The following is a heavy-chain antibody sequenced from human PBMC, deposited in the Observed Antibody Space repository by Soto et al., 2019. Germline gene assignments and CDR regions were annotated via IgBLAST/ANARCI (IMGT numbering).Heavy chain of an antibody. CDR3: ARWNGDCSSTSCSLYYYYYYMDV. J-gene: IGHJ6*03. D-gene: IGHD2-2*01. Sequence: GGSLRLSCAASGFTFSGYAMHWVRQAPGKGLEYVSAISSNGGSTYYANSVKGRFTISRDNSKNTLYLQMGSLRAEDMAVYYCARWNGDCSSTSCSLYYYYYYMDVWGKGTTVIVSS. CDR1: GFTFSGYA. V-gene: IGHV3-64*01. CDR2: ISSNGGST.